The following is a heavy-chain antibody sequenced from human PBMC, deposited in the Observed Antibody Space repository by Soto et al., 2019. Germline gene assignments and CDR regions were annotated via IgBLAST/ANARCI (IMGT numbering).Heavy chain of an antibody. Sequence: ASVKVSCKASGYTFTSSGISWVRQAPGQGLDWMGWISAYNGNTKYAQDLQGRVTMTTDTSTSTAYMELRSLRSDDTAMYYCARFSGGRYITHYLYNAMDVRGQGTIVTV. D-gene: IGHD2-15*01. CDR2: ISAYNGNT. CDR1: GYTFTSSG. CDR3: ARFSGGRYITHYLYNAMDV. V-gene: IGHV1-18*04. J-gene: IGHJ6*02.